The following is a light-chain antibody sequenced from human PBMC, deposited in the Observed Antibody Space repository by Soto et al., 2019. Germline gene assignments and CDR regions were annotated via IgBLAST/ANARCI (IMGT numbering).Light chain of an antibody. Sequence: DIQMTQSPSSLSASVGDRVTITCRASQSVNGWLAWYQQKPGKAPKLLIYAASTLQSGVPSRFSGSGSGTDFTLTISSLQPEDFATYYCQQLNSYPLFGQGTKVDIK. CDR2: AAS. CDR1: QSVNGW. J-gene: IGKJ1*01. V-gene: IGKV1-9*01. CDR3: QQLNSYPL.